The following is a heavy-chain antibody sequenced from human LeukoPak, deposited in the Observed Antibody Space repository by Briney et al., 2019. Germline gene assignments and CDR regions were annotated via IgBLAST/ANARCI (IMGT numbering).Heavy chain of an antibody. CDR2: IRGDTVT. Sequence: GGSLRLSCAVSGLTVSSPYMTWARQAPGKGLEWVSTIRGDTVTSYADSVRDRFTISRDNSKNTLYLQMSGLRSEDTAVYYCVRDQGVGATERFDYWGQGTLVTVSS. CDR1: GLTVSSPY. CDR3: VRDQGVGATERFDY. J-gene: IGHJ4*02. D-gene: IGHD1-26*01. V-gene: IGHV3-53*01.